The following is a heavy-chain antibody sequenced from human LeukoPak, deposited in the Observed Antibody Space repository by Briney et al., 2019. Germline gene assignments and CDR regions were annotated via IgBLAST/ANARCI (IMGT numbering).Heavy chain of an antibody. CDR3: ARSPDYYGRD. CDR2: ISANNGDT. CDR1: GYTFTADG. J-gene: IGHJ4*02. Sequence: GASVKVSCRASGYTFTADGFSWVRQAPGQGLEWMGWISANNGDTDYAQNFQGRVTMTTDTSTTTAYMELRSLRSDDTAVYYCARSPDYYGRDWGQGTLVTVSS. V-gene: IGHV1-18*01. D-gene: IGHD3-10*01.